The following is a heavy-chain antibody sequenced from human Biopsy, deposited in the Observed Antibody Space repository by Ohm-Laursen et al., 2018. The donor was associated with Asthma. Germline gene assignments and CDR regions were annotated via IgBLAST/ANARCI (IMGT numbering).Heavy chain of an antibody. V-gene: IGHV3-30-3*01. CDR2: ISYDGSSI. CDR1: RLTYE. D-gene: IGHD6-19*01. J-gene: IGHJ4*02. Sequence: SLRLSCAASRLTYETHWVRQAPGKGLEWVAVISYDGSSIYYADSVKGRFTISRDNSKNTLSLQMNSLTAEDTAVYYCAREGVAGTHIEDWGQGTLVTVSS. CDR3: AREGVAGTHIED.